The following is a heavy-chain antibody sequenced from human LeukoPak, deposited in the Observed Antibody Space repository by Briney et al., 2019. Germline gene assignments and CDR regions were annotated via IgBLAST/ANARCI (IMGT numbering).Heavy chain of an antibody. D-gene: IGHD3-16*02. CDR2: ISAYNGNT. CDR3: ATADYDYVWGSYRPYDY. CDR1: GYTFTSYG. J-gene: IGHJ4*02. Sequence: GASVKASCKASGYTFTSYGISWVRQAPGQGLEWMGWISAYNGNTNYAQKLQGRVTMTTDTSTDTAYMELSSLRSEDTAVYYCATADYDYVWGSYRPYDYWGQGTLVTVSS. V-gene: IGHV1-18*01.